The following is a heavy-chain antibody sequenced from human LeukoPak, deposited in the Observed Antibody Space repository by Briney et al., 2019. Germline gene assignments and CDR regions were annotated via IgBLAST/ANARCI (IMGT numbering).Heavy chain of an antibody. J-gene: IGHJ4*02. V-gene: IGHV3-48*02. Sequence: LTGGSLRLSCAASGFTFSNYIMNWVRQAPGKGLEWLSYTSSSSSPIYYADSVKGRFTISRDNAKNSLYLQMNSLRDEDTGVYYCARVNWNDVGSFDYWGQGSLVTVSS. CDR1: GFTFSNYI. CDR3: ARVNWNDVGSFDY. D-gene: IGHD1-20*01. CDR2: TSSSSSPI.